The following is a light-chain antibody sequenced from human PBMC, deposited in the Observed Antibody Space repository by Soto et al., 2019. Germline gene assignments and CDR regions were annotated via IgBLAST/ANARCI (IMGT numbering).Light chain of an antibody. V-gene: IGKV3-20*01. CDR1: QSVNKDY. J-gene: IGKJ1*01. CDR3: QHSGDFRWT. Sequence: EIMMTQSPATLSVSPGDRATLSCRASQSVNKDYLVWYQVKPGQAPRRLIYGASSRATGIPDRFSGRGFGTDFTLTISRLEPEDFAVYYCQHSGDFRWTFGQGTKVDIK. CDR2: GAS.